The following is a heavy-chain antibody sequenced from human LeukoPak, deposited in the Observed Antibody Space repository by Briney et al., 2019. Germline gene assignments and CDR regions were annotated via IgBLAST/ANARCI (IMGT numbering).Heavy chain of an antibody. Sequence: GESLKISCKGSGYSFTSYWITWVRQMPGKGLEWMGIIYPGDSDTRYSPSFQGQVTISADKSISTAYLQWSSLKASDTAMYYCARRLGYDILTGYYPPNNWFDPWGQGTLVTVSS. J-gene: IGHJ5*02. CDR2: IYPGDSDT. CDR1: GYSFTSYW. V-gene: IGHV5-51*01. D-gene: IGHD3-9*01. CDR3: ARRLGYDILTGYYPPNNWFDP.